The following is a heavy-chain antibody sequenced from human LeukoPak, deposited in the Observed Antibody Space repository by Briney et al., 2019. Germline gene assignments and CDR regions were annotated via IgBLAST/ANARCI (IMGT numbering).Heavy chain of an antibody. J-gene: IGHJ1*01. V-gene: IGHV3-13*01. CDR2: IGTAAVT. Sequence: WVRQATGKGLDWVSVIGTAAVTDCPGSVKGPITFSREIAKSSLYLQSNTLRAGDTAMYYRIEVEVSVGAQYFQRWGQGTLVIVSS. CDR3: IEVEVSVGAQYFQR. D-gene: IGHD1-26*01.